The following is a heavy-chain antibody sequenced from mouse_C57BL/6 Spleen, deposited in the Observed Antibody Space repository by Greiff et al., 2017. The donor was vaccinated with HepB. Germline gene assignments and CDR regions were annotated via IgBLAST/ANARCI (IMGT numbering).Heavy chain of an antibody. Sequence: VQLQQPGAELVKPGASVKLSCKASGYTFTSYWMHWVKQRPGQGLEWIGMIHPNSGSTNYNEKFKSKATLTVDKSSSTAYMQLSSLTSEDSAVYYCARSITAVVATEDYWGQGTTLTVSS. CDR3: ARSITAVVATEDY. J-gene: IGHJ2*01. V-gene: IGHV1-64*01. CDR1: GYTFTSYW. CDR2: IHPNSGST. D-gene: IGHD1-1*01.